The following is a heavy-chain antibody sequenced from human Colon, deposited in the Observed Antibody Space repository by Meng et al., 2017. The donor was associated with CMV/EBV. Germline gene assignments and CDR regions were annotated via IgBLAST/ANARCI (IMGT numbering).Heavy chain of an antibody. D-gene: IGHD1-26*01. CDR1: GFTFSSYG. V-gene: IGHV3-7*01. J-gene: IGHJ4*02. Sequence: GGSLRLSCAASGFTFSSYGMHWVRQAPGQGLEWVANIKNDGSEEYYVDSVTGRFTIYRDNAKNSLYLQMNSLTAEDTAVYYCARDPGYGALDYWGQGTLVTVSS. CDR3: ARDPGYGALDY. CDR2: IKNDGSEE.